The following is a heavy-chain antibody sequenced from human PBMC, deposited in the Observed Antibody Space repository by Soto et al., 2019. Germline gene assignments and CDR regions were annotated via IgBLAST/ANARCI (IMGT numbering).Heavy chain of an antibody. Sequence: QITLKESGPTLVKPTQTLTLTCTFSGFSLSTNGEGVGWIRQPPGKSLEWLALVYCDDDKRYSPSLDSRLTTTKDTSKNQVVLTMTNMDPVDTATYYCVHRRVQIFDFWGQGALVTVSS. D-gene: IGHD1-1*01. J-gene: IGHJ4*02. CDR1: GFSLSTNGEG. CDR3: VHRRVQIFDF. V-gene: IGHV2-5*02. CDR2: VYCDDDK.